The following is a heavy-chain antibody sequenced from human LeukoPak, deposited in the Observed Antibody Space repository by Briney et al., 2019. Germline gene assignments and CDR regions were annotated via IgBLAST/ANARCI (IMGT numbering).Heavy chain of an antibody. CDR1: GYTFTGYY. D-gene: IGHD5-24*01. V-gene: IGHV1-2*02. CDR2: INPNSGAT. J-gene: IGHJ4*02. CDR3: ARDRYGDGFAHLDY. Sequence: GASVKVSCKASGYTFTGYYMHWVRQAPGQGLEWMGWINPNSGATNYAQKFQGRVTMSRDTSTSTAYMELSRLRSDDTAVYYCARDRYGDGFAHLDYWGQGALVTVSS.